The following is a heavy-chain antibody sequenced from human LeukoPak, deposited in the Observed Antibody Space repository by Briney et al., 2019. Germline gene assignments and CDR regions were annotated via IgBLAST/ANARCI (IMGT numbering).Heavy chain of an antibody. D-gene: IGHD3-10*01. Sequence: GGSLRLSCAASGFTFSSYWMNWARQAPGKGLEWVSSISSSSNYIYYADSVKGRFTISRDNAKNSLYLQMNSLRAEDTAVYYCARGAYGSGSLDYWGQGTLVTVSS. CDR3: ARGAYGSGSLDY. J-gene: IGHJ4*02. CDR2: ISSSSNYI. V-gene: IGHV3-21*01. CDR1: GFTFSSYW.